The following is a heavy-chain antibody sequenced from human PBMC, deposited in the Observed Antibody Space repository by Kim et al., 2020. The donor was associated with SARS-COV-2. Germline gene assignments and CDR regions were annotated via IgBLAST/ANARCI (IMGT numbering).Heavy chain of an antibody. Sequence: GGSLRLSCVASGFTIDGDWMSWVRQAPGKGLEWVGNIKGDGSKTHYTDSVKGRFTISRDNVKNSLSLQIHNLRAEDTAIYYCARDRCFSCMDVWGQGTTVTVSS. CDR1: GFTIDGDW. J-gene: IGHJ6*02. CDR2: IKGDGSKT. CDR3: ARDRCFSCMDV. V-gene: IGHV3-7*03. D-gene: IGHD3-10*02.